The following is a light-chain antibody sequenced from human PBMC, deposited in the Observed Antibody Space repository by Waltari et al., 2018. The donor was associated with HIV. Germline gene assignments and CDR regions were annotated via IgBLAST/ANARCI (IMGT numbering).Light chain of an antibody. J-gene: IGLJ2*01. V-gene: IGLV1-44*01. CDR3: AAWDDTLNGHVI. Sequence: QSALTQPPSVSGTPGQRVSISCSGSTSNIGTNVVHLYQHIPGKAPKPLIYSNNLRPSAVPARFSGSMSGTSASLAISGLQFDDEADYYCAAWDDTLNGHVIFGGGTKVTVL. CDR1: TSNIGTNV. CDR2: SNN.